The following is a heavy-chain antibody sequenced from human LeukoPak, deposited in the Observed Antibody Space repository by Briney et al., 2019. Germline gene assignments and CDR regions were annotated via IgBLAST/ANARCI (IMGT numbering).Heavy chain of an antibody. Sequence: GGSLRLSCAASGFTFSSYGISWVRQAPGKGLEWVSGVSGTGSNTYYLDSVKGRFTISRDNSKDTVYLQMNSLRAGDTAVYYFAELGITMIGGVRGKGTTVTISS. J-gene: IGHJ6*04. CDR2: VSGTGSNT. CDR1: GFTFSSYG. V-gene: IGHV3-23*01. D-gene: IGHD3-10*02. CDR3: AELGITMIGGV.